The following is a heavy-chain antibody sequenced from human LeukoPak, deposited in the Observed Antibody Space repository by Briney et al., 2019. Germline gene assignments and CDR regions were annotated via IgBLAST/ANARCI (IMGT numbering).Heavy chain of an antibody. CDR2: ISYDGSNK. Sequence: PEGSLRLSCAASGFTFSSYAMHWVRQAPGKGLEWVAIISYDGSNKYYADSVKGRFTVSRDNSKNTLYLQMSSLRAEDTAVYYCAKDQGNWNFFFDYWGQGTLVTVSS. D-gene: IGHD1-1*01. CDR3: AKDQGNWNFFFDY. J-gene: IGHJ4*02. V-gene: IGHV3-30-3*01. CDR1: GFTFSSYA.